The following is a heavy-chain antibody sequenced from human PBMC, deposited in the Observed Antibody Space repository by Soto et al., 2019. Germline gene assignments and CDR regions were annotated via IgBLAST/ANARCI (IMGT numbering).Heavy chain of an antibody. CDR3: ARDEPGQLMYSSGLVDY. V-gene: IGHV1-18*01. CDR2: ISAYNGNT. J-gene: IGHJ4*02. D-gene: IGHD6-19*01. CDR1: GYTFTSYG. Sequence: ASVKVSCKASGYTFTSYGISWVRQAPGQGLEWMGWISAYNGNTNYAQKLQGRVTMTTDTSTSTAYMELRSLRSDDTAVYYCARDEPGQLMYSSGLVDYWGQGTLVTVSS.